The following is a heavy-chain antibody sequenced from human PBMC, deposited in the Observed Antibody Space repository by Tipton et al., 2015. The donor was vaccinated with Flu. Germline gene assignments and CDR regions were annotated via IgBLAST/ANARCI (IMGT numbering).Heavy chain of an antibody. CDR2: ISTSGST. CDR3: ARDLRGYSGNTGGDAFEI. CDR1: GGSISSYY. Sequence: TLSLTCTVSGGSISSYYWSWLRQPAGKGLEWIGRISTSGSTNYNPSLKSRLTMSRDTSKNQFSLRLTSATAADTGVYYCARDLRGYSGNTGGDAFEIWGQGTMVSVSS. D-gene: IGHD5-12*01. J-gene: IGHJ3*02. V-gene: IGHV4-4*07.